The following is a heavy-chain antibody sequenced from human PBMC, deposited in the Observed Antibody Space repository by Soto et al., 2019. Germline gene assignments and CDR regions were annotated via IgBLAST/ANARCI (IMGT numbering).Heavy chain of an antibody. CDR1: GFTVSSNY. CDR2: LYSGGST. D-gene: IGHD6-13*01. CDR3: ARDRRREAAAGPDYFDY. V-gene: IGHV3-66*01. J-gene: IGHJ4*02. Sequence: EVQLVESGGGLVQPGGSLRLSCAASGFTVSSNYMSWVRQAPGKGLEWVSVLYSGGSTYYADSVKGRFTISRDNSKNTLYLQMNSLRAEDTAVYYCARDRRREAAAGPDYFDYWGQGTLVTVSS.